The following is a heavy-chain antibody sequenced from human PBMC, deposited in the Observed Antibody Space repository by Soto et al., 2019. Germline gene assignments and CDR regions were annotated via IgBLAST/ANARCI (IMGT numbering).Heavy chain of an antibody. CDR2: FRTGADDGTT. V-gene: IGHV3-23*01. Sequence: GESLKISCAASGFTFSSYSMSWVRQAPGKGLEWVSGFRTGADDGTTYYADSVKGRFTISRDISKNTLFLQMNSLRAEDTAIYYCAKKVNSGPGSQYFDYWGQGTLVTVSS. J-gene: IGHJ4*02. D-gene: IGHD3-10*01. CDR1: GFTFSSYS. CDR3: AKKVNSGPGSQYFDY.